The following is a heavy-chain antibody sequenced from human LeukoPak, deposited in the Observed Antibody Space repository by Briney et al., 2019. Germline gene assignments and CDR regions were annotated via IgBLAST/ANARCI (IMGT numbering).Heavy chain of an antibody. D-gene: IGHD1-1*01. CDR2: IDPYSGNP. Sequence: ASVKVSCKSSGYTFKSYAITWVRQAPGQGLEWMGWIDPYSGNPNYAQRFQGRVTMTTETSTTTADMELTGLRSDDTAVYYCARDQPVQLERWDAFDIWGQGTMVTVSS. CDR3: ARDQPVQLERWDAFDI. V-gene: IGHV1-18*01. J-gene: IGHJ3*02. CDR1: GYTFKSYA.